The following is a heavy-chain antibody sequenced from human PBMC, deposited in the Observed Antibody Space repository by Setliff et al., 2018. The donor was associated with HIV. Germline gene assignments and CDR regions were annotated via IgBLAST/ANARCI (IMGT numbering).Heavy chain of an antibody. CDR1: GGSIISYNYY. D-gene: IGHD3-3*01. CDR3: AKKYYDFWSGQTDV. Sequence: LSLTCTVSGGSIISYNYYWSWIRQSPGKGLEWIGSVYYSGGSYYNPSLKSRISMSVDMSKDQFSLSLTSVSAADTAVYYCAKKYYDFWSGQTDVWDKGTTVTVSS. V-gene: IGHV4-39*01. CDR2: VYYSGGS. J-gene: IGHJ6*04.